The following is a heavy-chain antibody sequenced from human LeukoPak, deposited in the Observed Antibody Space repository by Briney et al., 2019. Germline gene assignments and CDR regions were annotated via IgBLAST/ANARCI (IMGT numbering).Heavy chain of an antibody. CDR2: IYTSGST. D-gene: IGHD3-10*01. V-gene: IGHV4-61*02. CDR3: ARAPGDRGSGSYSKSWFDP. J-gene: IGHJ5*02. Sequence: PSQTLSLTCTVSGGSISSGSYYWSWIRQPAGKGLEWIGRIYTSGSTNYNPSLKSRVTISVDTSKNQFSLKLSSVTAADTAVYYCARAPGDRGSGSYSKSWFDPWGQGTLVTVSS. CDR1: GGSISSGSYY.